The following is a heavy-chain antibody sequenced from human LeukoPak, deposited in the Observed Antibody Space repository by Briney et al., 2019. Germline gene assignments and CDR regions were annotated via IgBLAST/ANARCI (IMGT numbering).Heavy chain of an antibody. CDR3: ARDPTYGMDV. Sequence: GGSLRLSCAASGFTFSSYTMHWVRQAPGKGLEWVAVISYDGSNKYYADSVKGRFNISRDNSRKTLYMQMNSLRAEDTAVYYCARDPTYGMDVWGQGTTVTVSS. CDR1: GFTFSSYT. J-gene: IGHJ6*02. V-gene: IGHV3-30*04. CDR2: ISYDGSNK.